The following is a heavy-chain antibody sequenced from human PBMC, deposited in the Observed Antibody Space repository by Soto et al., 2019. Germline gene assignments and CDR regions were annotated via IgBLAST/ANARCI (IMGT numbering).Heavy chain of an antibody. CDR2: IYYSGST. V-gene: IGHV4-39*01. Sequence: QLQLQESGPGLVKPSETLSLTCTVSGGSISSSSYYWGWIRQPPGKGLEWIGSIYYSGSTYYNPSLKSRVTLPVDTSKNQFSLKLSSVTAADTAVYYCATITMVRGVIITGRNWFDPWGQGTLVTVSS. J-gene: IGHJ5*02. CDR1: GGSISSSSYY. D-gene: IGHD3-10*01. CDR3: ATITMVRGVIITGRNWFDP.